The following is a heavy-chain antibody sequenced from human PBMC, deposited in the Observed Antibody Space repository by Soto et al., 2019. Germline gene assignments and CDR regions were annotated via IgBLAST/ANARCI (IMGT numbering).Heavy chain of an antibody. J-gene: IGHJ4*02. CDR3: ARFGGDYVLNFDY. CDR1: GGFISSYY. CDR2: IYYSGST. D-gene: IGHD2-21*02. Sequence: SETLSLTCTVSGGFISSYYWSWIRQPPGKGLEWIGYIYYSGSTNYNPSLKSRVTISVDTSKNQFSLKLSSVTAADTAVYYCARFGGDYVLNFDYWGQGTLVTVSS. V-gene: IGHV4-59*01.